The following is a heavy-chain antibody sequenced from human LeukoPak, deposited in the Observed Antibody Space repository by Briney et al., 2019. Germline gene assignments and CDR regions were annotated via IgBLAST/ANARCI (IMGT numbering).Heavy chain of an antibody. J-gene: IGHJ5*02. Sequence: SETLSLTCTVSGGSISSSSYYWGWIRQPPGKGLEWIGSISYSGSTSYNPSLKSRVTISVDTSKNQFSLKLSSVTAADTAVYYCARVGRAVAGTDTKNWFDPWGQGTLVTVSS. CDR2: ISYSGST. D-gene: IGHD6-19*01. CDR1: GGSISSSSYY. CDR3: ARVGRAVAGTDTKNWFDP. V-gene: IGHV4-39*07.